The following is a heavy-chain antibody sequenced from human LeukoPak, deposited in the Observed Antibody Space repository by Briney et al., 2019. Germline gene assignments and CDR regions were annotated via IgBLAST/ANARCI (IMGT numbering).Heavy chain of an antibody. V-gene: IGHV5-51*01. Sequence: GESLKISCKGSGYIFTKYWIGWVRQMPGKGLEWMGIIYPDDSDTRYSPSFQGQVTISADKSISTAYLQWSSLKASDTAMYYCARLEVTLMRGALDIWGQGTMVTVSS. CDR3: ARLEVTLMRGALDI. CDR2: IYPDDSDT. CDR1: GYIFTKYW. D-gene: IGHD3-16*01. J-gene: IGHJ3*02.